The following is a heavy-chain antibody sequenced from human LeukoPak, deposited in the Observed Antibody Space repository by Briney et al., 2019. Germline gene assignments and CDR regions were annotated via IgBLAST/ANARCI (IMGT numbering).Heavy chain of an antibody. Sequence: PGGSLRLSCAPSGFTLSRHWMTWLRQAPGKGLEWVGSIKDDGRQKYYVDSVKGRFTVSRDNAKDSVYLQMNSLRAEDTALYYCARDASRGFDNWGQGTLVTVSS. D-gene: IGHD2-2*01. CDR3: ARDASRGFDN. J-gene: IGHJ4*02. CDR1: GFTLSRHW. V-gene: IGHV3-7*01. CDR2: IKDDGRQK.